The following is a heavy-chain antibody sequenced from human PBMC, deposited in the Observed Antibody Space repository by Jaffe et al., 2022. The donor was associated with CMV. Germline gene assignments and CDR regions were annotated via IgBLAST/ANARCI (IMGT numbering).Heavy chain of an antibody. Sequence: EVQLVETGGGLIQPGGSLRLSCAASGFTVSSNYMSWVRQAPGKGLEWVSVIYSGGSTYYADSVKGRFTISRDNSKNTLYLQMNSLRAEDTAVYYCARLYYYDSSGYYYSYLDPWGQGTLVTVSS. J-gene: IGHJ5*02. D-gene: IGHD3-22*01. V-gene: IGHV3-53*02. CDR2: IYSGGST. CDR3: ARLYYYDSSGYYYSYLDP. CDR1: GFTVSSNY.